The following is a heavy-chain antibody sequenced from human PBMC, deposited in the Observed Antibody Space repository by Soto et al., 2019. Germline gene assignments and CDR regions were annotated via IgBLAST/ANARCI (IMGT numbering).Heavy chain of an antibody. CDR3: ARWWSGSRQGFDP. CDR1: GGSISSGGYY. D-gene: IGHD3-3*01. CDR2: IYYSGST. J-gene: IGHJ5*02. Sequence: SETLSLTCTVSGGSISSGGYYWSWIRQHPGKGLEWIGYIYYSGSTYYNPSLKGRVTISVDTSKNQFSLKLSSVTAADTAVYYCARWWSGSRQGFDPWGQGTLVTVSS. V-gene: IGHV4-31*03.